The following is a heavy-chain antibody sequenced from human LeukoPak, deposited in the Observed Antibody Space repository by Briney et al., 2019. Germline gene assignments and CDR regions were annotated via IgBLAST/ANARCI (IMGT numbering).Heavy chain of an antibody. CDR2: IYPGDSDT. CDR1: GYNFTNYW. D-gene: IGHD5-24*01. J-gene: IGHJ4*02. V-gene: IGHV5-51*01. Sequence: GESLKISCKGSGYNFTNYWIAWVRQMPGKGLEWMGIIYPGDSDTTYSPSFQGQVTISADKSISTAYLQWSSLKASDTAMYYCAGREDGHKYVGADYWGQGTLVTVSS. CDR3: AGREDGHKYVGADY.